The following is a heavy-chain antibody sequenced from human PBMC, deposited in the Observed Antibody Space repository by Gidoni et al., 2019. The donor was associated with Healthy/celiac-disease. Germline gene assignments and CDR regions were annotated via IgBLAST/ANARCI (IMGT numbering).Heavy chain of an antibody. CDR3: ARVLSAAYNFFDP. Sequence: QVQLVQSGAEVKKNGASVKVSCKGSGYTFTSYGSSWVRQAPGQGLEWMGLISAYNGNTSYAQKLQGTVTMTTHTSTSTSYMGLRSLSSDDTSVYYCARVLSAAYNFFDPWGQGTLVTFSS. D-gene: IGHD6-13*01. CDR2: ISAYNGNT. CDR1: GYTFTSYG. J-gene: IGHJ5*02. V-gene: IGHV1-18*01.